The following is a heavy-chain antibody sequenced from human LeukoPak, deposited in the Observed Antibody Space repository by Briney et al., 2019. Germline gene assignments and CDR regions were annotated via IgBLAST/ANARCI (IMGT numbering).Heavy chain of an antibody. V-gene: IGHV4-34*01. CDR1: GGSFSGYF. D-gene: IGHD1-26*01. Sequence: PSETLSLTCAVYGGSFSGYFWSWLRQPPGKGLEWIGEINHSGSTNYNASLKSRDTISVDTSKNQFSLKLSAVTAADTAVYYCARCRQWSAQGGSYPNLDYWGQGTLVSVSS. CDR2: INHSGST. CDR3: ARCRQWSAQGGSYPNLDY. J-gene: IGHJ4*02.